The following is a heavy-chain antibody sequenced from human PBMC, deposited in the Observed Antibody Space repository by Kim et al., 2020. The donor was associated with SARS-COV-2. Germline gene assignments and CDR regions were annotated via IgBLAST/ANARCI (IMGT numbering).Heavy chain of an antibody. J-gene: IGHJ4*02. D-gene: IGHD3-22*01. Sequence: GGSLRLSCAASGLTFSDYYMSWIRQAPGKGLEWVSYISSSSSYTNYADSVKGRFTISRDNAKNSLYLQMNSLRAEDTAVYYCARGRFIVYDSSGYLDYWGQGTLVTVSS. CDR1: GLTFSDYY. CDR3: ARGRFIVYDSSGYLDY. V-gene: IGHV3-11*05. CDR2: ISSSSSYT.